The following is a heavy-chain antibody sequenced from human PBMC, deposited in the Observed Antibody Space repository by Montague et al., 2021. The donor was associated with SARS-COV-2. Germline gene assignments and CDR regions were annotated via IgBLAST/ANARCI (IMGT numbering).Heavy chain of an antibody. CDR3: ARLRLGTYYVSFDP. CDR1: GGSITNYY. Sequence: SETLSLTRAVYGGSITNYYWTWIRQPPGKGLEWIGEINYSATSNYNPSLKSRVSMSIDTSKNQFSLSLSSVTAADSAVYYCARLRLGTYYVSFDPWGQGTLVSVSS. CDR2: INYSATS. J-gene: IGHJ5*02. V-gene: IGHV4-34*01. D-gene: IGHD4/OR15-4a*01.